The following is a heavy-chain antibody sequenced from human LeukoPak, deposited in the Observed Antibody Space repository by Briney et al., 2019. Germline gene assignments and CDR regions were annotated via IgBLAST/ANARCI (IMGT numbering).Heavy chain of an antibody. CDR3: ARVYDSSGYYRS. CDR2: IEQDGSEE. J-gene: IGHJ4*02. D-gene: IGHD3-22*01. Sequence: GGSLRLSCAAPGFSFSSYWMSWVRQAPGKGLEWVANIEQDGSEEYYVDSVKGRFTISRDNANNSLYLQMNSLRAEDTAVYYCARVYDSSGYYRSWGQGTLVTVSS. CDR1: GFSFSSYW. V-gene: IGHV3-7*01.